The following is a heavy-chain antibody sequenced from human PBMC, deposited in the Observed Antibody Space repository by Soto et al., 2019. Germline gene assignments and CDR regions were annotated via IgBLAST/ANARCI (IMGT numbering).Heavy chain of an antibody. Sequence: GGSLRLSCAASGFTFSGYAMSWVRQAPGKGLEWVSAISGSGGSTYYADSVKGRFTISRDNSKNTLYLQMNSLRAEDTAVYYCAKHRSELGDYYFDYWGQGTLVTVSS. CDR1: GFTFSGYA. CDR3: AKHRSELGDYYFDY. CDR2: ISGSGGST. D-gene: IGHD7-27*01. J-gene: IGHJ4*02. V-gene: IGHV3-23*01.